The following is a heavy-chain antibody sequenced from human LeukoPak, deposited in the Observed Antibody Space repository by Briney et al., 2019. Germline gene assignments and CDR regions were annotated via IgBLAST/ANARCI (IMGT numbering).Heavy chain of an antibody. D-gene: IGHD3-22*01. CDR2: IIPIFGIA. Sequence: SAKLSCKASRGTFSSDAVSWVPQAPGQRLEWMGRIIPIFGIANYAQKFQGRVTITADKSTSTAYMELSSLRSEDTAVYYCARDPRYYYDSSGPAVYWGQGTLVTVSS. J-gene: IGHJ4*02. CDR1: RGTFSSDA. V-gene: IGHV1-69*04. CDR3: ARDPRYYYDSSGPAVY.